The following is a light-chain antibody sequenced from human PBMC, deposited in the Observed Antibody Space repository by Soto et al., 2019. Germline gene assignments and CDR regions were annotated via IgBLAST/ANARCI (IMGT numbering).Light chain of an antibody. CDR2: RAS. V-gene: IGKV1-5*03. J-gene: IGKJ4*01. Sequence: DIQMTQSPSTLSASVGDRVTITCRASQSIATWLAWYQKKPEKAPKVLIYRASRLESGVPSRFSGSGSGTEFTLTISSLDPEDWATDYGQHSGGLTFGGGTKVEI. CDR1: QSIATW. CDR3: QHSGGLT.